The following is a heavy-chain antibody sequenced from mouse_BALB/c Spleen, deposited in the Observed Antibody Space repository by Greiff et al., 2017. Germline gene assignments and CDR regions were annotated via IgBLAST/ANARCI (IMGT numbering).Heavy chain of an antibody. Sequence: EVQVVESGGGLVQPGGSRKLSCAASGFTFSSFGMHWVRQAPEKGLEWVAYISSGSSTIYYADTVKGRFTISRDNPKNTLFLQMTSLRSEDTAMYYCASYYYGCSYFDYWGQGTTLTVSS. D-gene: IGHD1-1*01. CDR2: ISSGSSTI. J-gene: IGHJ2*01. CDR1: GFTFSSFG. CDR3: ASYYYGCSYFDY. V-gene: IGHV5-17*02.